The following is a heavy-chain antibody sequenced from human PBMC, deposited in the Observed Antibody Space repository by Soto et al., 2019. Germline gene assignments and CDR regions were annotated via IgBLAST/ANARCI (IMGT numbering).Heavy chain of an antibody. CDR3: ARGSAGMDV. V-gene: IGHV1-8*02. CDR1: GYTFTGYY. Sequence: QVQLVQSGAEVKKPGASVKVSCKASGYTFTGYYMHWVRQAPGQGLEWMGWINPNSGNTGYAQKFQGRVTMTRNTSISTAYMELSSLRSEDTAVYYCARGSAGMDVWGQGTTVTVSS. CDR2: INPNSGNT. J-gene: IGHJ6*02.